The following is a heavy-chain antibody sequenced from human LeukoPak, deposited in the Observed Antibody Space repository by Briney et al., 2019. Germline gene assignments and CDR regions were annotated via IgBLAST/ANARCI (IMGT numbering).Heavy chain of an antibody. J-gene: IGHJ4*02. Sequence: GGSLRLSCAASGFTFSSYAMSWVRQAPGKGLEWLSAISGSGGSTYYADSVKGRFTFSRDNAENLLYLQMNSLRAEDTAVYYCAKKWGDYYESSGEETVECWRRAALVTVSS. D-gene: IGHD3-22*01. CDR1: GFTFSSYA. CDR3: AKKWGDYYESSGEETVEC. V-gene: IGHV3-23*01. CDR2: ISGSGGST.